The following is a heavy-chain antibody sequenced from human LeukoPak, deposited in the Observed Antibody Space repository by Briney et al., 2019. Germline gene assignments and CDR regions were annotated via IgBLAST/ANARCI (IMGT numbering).Heavy chain of an antibody. Sequence: ASVKVSCKASVGTFSSYTISWVRQAPGQGLEWMGRIIPILGIANYAQKFQGRVTITADKSTSTAYMELSSLRSEDTAVYYCARGDFWSGYYPFDAFDIWGQGTMVTLSS. V-gene: IGHV1-69*02. CDR3: ARGDFWSGYYPFDAFDI. CDR2: IIPILGIA. D-gene: IGHD3-3*01. J-gene: IGHJ3*02. CDR1: VGTFSSYT.